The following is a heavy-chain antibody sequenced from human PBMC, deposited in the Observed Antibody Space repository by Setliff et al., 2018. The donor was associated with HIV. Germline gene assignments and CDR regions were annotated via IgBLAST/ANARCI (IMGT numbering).Heavy chain of an antibody. CDR1: GFTFSSYA. D-gene: IGHD3-22*01. Sequence: HPGGSLRLSCAASGFTFSSYAMSWVRQAPGKGLEWVSAISGSGGSTWYADSVKGRFTISRDNSKNTLYLQMNSLRAEDTAVYYCAKRGYDSSALRAFYALDIWGQGTLVTVSS. V-gene: IGHV3-23*01. CDR2: ISGSGGST. CDR3: AKRGYDSSALRAFYALDI. J-gene: IGHJ3*02.